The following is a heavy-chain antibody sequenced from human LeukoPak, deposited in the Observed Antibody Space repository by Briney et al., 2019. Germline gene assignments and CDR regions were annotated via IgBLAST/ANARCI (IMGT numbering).Heavy chain of an antibody. Sequence: GVSVKVSCKASGYNFTTYYIHWVRRAPGQGLEWMGIINPSGGTTNYAQKFQGRVTMTRDTSTTTLYMELSSLRSEDTAVYYCARGRPGSGWSFDYWGQGTLVTVSS. CDR1: GYNFTTYY. CDR2: INPSGGTT. V-gene: IGHV1-46*01. CDR3: ARGRPGSGWSFDY. J-gene: IGHJ4*02. D-gene: IGHD6-19*01.